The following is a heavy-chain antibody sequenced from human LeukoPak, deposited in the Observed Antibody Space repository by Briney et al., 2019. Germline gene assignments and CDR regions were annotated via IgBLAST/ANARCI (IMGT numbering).Heavy chain of an antibody. D-gene: IGHD3-22*01. CDR2: IYYTGST. J-gene: IGHJ6*02. V-gene: IGHV4-61*01. Sequence: SETLSLTCTVSGGSVSSGSYYWSWIRQRPGKGLEWIGYIYYTGSTNYNPSLKSRVTISVDTSKNQFSLKLSSVTAADTAVYYCARDSTYYYDSSGYSDYYYYYGMDVWDQGTTVTVSS. CDR1: GGSVSSGSYY. CDR3: ARDSTYYYDSSGYSDYYYYYGMDV.